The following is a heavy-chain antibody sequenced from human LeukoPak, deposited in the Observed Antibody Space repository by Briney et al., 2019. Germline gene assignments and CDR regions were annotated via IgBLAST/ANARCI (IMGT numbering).Heavy chain of an antibody. CDR3: ARLILGWLDHFDS. CDR2: MYDTGSP. V-gene: IGHV4-59*08. J-gene: IGHJ4*02. D-gene: IGHD3/OR15-3a*01. Sequence: SETLSLTCSVSAGSISTFSWSWIRQPPGKGLEWIGYMYDTGSPNYNPSLKSRVTISVDPSRNQFSLKLSSVTAADTAVYYCARLILGWLDHFDSWGQGALVTVPS. CDR1: AGSISTFS.